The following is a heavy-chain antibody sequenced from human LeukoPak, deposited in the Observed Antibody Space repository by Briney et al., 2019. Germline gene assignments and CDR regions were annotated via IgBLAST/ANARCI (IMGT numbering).Heavy chain of an antibody. V-gene: IGHV3-33*01. D-gene: IGHD3-22*01. CDR1: GFTFSSYG. CDR3: ARERYYYDSSGWYYFDY. J-gene: IGHJ4*02. CDR2: IWYDGSNK. Sequence: GGSVRLSCEASGFTFSSYGMHWVRQAPGKGLEWVAVIWYDGSNKYYADSVKGRFTISRDNSKNTLYLQMNSLRAEDTAVYYCARERYYYDSSGWYYFDYWGQGTLVTVSS.